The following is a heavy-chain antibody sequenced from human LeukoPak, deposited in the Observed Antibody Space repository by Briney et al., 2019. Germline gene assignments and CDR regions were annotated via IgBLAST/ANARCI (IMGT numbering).Heavy chain of an antibody. V-gene: IGHV3-23*01. CDR1: GFAFNTYG. D-gene: IGHD7-27*01. J-gene: IGHJ4*02. Sequence: GRTLRLSCAASGFAFNTYGMSWVRQAAGQGLEWVSAISGSGGNTYYADSVKGRFTISRDNSKDTLYLQMNSLRAEDTALYYCAKDRTWGLDYWGQGTLVTVSS. CDR2: ISGSGGNT. CDR3: AKDRTWGLDY.